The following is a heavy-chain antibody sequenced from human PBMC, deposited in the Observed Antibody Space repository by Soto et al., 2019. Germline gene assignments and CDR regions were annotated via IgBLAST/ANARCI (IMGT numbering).Heavy chain of an antibody. D-gene: IGHD6-19*01. J-gene: IGHJ4*02. Sequence: SETLSLTCTVSGGSISSSSYYWGWIRQPPGKGLEWIGSIYYSGSTYYNPSLKSRVTISVDTSKNQFSLKLSSVTAADTAVYYCARRIGSSGWSDFDYWGQGTLVTVSS. V-gene: IGHV4-39*01. CDR1: GGSISSSSYY. CDR3: ARRIGSSGWSDFDY. CDR2: IYYSGST.